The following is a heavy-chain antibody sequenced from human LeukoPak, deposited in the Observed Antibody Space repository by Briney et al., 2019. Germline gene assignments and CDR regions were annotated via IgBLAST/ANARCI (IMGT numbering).Heavy chain of an antibody. CDR1: GFTFSSYT. J-gene: IGHJ4*02. V-gene: IGHV3-23*01. CDR3: ASRDY. CDR2: ITTSDGNT. D-gene: IGHD5-24*01. Sequence: GGSLRLSCAASGFTFSSYTMSWVRQAPGKGLEWVSTITTSDGNTNYADSVKGRFTISRDNAKNTLYLQMNSLGADDTAVYYCASRDYWGQGTLVTVSS.